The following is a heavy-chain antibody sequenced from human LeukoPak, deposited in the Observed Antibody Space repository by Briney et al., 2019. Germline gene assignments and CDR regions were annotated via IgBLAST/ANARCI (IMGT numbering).Heavy chain of an antibody. J-gene: IGHJ4*02. CDR1: GGSISSYY. Sequence: ASETLSLTCTVSGGSISSYYWSWIRQPPGKGLERIGYIYHSGSTNYNPSLKSRVTISVDTSKNQFSLKLSSVTAADTAVYYCARLYCSGGSCYFGYWGQGTLVTVSS. CDR2: IYHSGST. V-gene: IGHV4-59*08. D-gene: IGHD2-15*01. CDR3: ARLYCSGGSCYFGY.